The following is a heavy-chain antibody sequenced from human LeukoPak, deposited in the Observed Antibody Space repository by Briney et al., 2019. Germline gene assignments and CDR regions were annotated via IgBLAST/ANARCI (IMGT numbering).Heavy chain of an antibody. J-gene: IGHJ5*02. D-gene: IGHD3-3*01. Sequence: GASLRLSCATSGFTFSSYEMNWVRQAPGKGLEWVSYISSSGSTIYYADSVKGRFTISRDNAKNSLYLQMNSLRAEDTAVYYCAGTITIFGVVTTDWFDPWGQGTLVTVSS. V-gene: IGHV3-48*03. CDR2: ISSSGSTI. CDR3: AGTITIFGVVTTDWFDP. CDR1: GFTFSSYE.